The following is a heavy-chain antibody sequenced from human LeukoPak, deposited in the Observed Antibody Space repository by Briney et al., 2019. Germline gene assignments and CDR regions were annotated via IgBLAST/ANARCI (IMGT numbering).Heavy chain of an antibody. CDR3: AKDYYDFWSGYYTGMVGYYMDV. CDR2: FDPEDGET. V-gene: IGHV1-24*01. J-gene: IGHJ6*03. CDR1: GYTLTELS. D-gene: IGHD3-3*01. Sequence: WASVRVSCKVSGYTLTELSMHWVRQAPGKGLEWMGGFDPEDGETIYAQKFQGRVTMTEDTSTDTAYMELSSLRSGDTAVYYCAKDYYDFWSGYYTGMVGYYMDVWGKGTTVTVSS.